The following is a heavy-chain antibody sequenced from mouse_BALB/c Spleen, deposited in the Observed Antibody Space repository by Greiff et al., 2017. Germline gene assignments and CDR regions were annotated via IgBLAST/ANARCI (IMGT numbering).Heavy chain of an antibody. D-gene: IGHD2-14*01. CDR1: GFAFSSYD. J-gene: IGHJ4*01. Sequence: EVKVVESGGGLVKPGGSLKLSCAASGFAFSSYDMSWVRQTPEKRLEWVAYISSGGGSTYYPDTVKGRFTISRDNAKNTLYLQMSSLKSEDTAMYYCARHYRYYYAMDYWGQGTSVTVSS. CDR3: ARHYRYYYAMDY. CDR2: ISSGGGST. V-gene: IGHV5-12-1*01.